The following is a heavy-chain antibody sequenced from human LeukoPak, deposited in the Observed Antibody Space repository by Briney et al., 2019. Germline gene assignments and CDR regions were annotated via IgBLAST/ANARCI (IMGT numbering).Heavy chain of an antibody. CDR2: IIPIFGTA. V-gene: IGHV1-69*05. Sequence: SVKASCKASGGTFSSYAISWVRQAPGQGLEWMGGIIPIFGTANYAQKFQGRVTITTDESTSTAYMELSSLRSEDTAVYYCARLYDFWSGSFDYWGQGTLVTVSS. CDR1: GGTFSSYA. D-gene: IGHD3-3*01. J-gene: IGHJ4*02. CDR3: ARLYDFWSGSFDY.